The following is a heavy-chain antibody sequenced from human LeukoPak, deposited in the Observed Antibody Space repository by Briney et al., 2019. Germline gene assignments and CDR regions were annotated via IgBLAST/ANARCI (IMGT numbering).Heavy chain of an antibody. Sequence: PSGTLSLTCAVSGGSISSSNWWSWVRPPPGKGLEWIGEIYHSGSTNYNPSLKSRVTISVDKSKNQFSLKLSSVTAADTAVYYCASRFGLWFGDKVSAFDYWGQGTLVTVSS. J-gene: IGHJ4*02. CDR1: GGSISSSNW. D-gene: IGHD3-10*01. V-gene: IGHV4-4*02. CDR3: ASRFGLWFGDKVSAFDY. CDR2: IYHSGST.